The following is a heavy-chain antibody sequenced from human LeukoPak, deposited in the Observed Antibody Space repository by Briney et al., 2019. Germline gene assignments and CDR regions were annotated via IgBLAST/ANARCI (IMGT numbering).Heavy chain of an antibody. D-gene: IGHD6-13*01. CDR2: INPNSGGT. V-gene: IGHV1-2*02. J-gene: IGHJ4*02. CDR3: TANAAALDY. Sequence: ASVKVSCKASGYTFTGYYMHWVRQAPGQGLEWMGWINPNSGGTNYAQKFQGRVVMTRDTSISTAYVELTRLTSDDTAVYYCTANAAALDYWGQGTLVTVSS. CDR1: GYTFTGYY.